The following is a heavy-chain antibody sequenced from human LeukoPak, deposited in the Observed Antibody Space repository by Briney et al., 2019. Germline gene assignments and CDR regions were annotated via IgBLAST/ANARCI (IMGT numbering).Heavy chain of an antibody. CDR2: IYNDGGT. CDR1: EFTLSNNY. Sequence: GGSLRLSCAASEFTLSNNYMSWVRQAPGKGLEWVSIIYNDGGTYYADSVKGRFTISRDNFKNTLYLQMNSLRAEDTSVYYCARDLGSSRGWFDPWGQGTLVTVSS. J-gene: IGHJ5*02. V-gene: IGHV3-66*01. D-gene: IGHD6-13*01. CDR3: ARDLGSSRGWFDP.